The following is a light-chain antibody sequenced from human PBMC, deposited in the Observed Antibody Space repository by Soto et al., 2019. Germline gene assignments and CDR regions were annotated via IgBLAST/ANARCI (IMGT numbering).Light chain of an antibody. CDR3: QSYDSTLSTRYV. Sequence: QSVLSQSPSASGTPGQRVTISCSGSSSNIGSNYVFWYQQLPGTAPKVLIVGNTIRPSGVPDRFSASTSGTSASLAITGLQAEDEGDYYCQSYDSTLSTRYVFGTGTKVTVL. J-gene: IGLJ1*01. CDR1: SSNIGSNY. V-gene: IGLV1-40*01. CDR2: GNT.